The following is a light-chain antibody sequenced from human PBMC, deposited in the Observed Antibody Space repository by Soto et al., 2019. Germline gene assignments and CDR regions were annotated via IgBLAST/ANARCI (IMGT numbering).Light chain of an antibody. CDR3: QQSYTTTLT. V-gene: IGKV1-39*01. CDR1: QVITTH. J-gene: IGKJ4*02. Sequence: DIQMTQSPSSLSASVGDRVTITCRASQVITTHINWFQQKAGKAPNLLISAASSLQSGVPSRFSGSGSGRDFTLTITSLQPEDSATYCCQQSYTTTLTFGGGTKVEIK. CDR2: AAS.